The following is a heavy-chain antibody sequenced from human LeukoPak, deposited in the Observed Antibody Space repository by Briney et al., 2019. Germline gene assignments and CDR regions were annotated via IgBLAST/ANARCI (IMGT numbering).Heavy chain of an antibody. CDR3: ARGNIVGAVFDY. D-gene: IGHD1-26*01. J-gene: IGHJ4*02. CDR1: GYTYTSYG. Sequence: ASVKVSCKASGYTYTSYGISWVRQAPGQGLEWMGWMNPNSGNTGYAQKFQGRVTITRNTSISTAYMELSSLRSEDTAVYYCARGNIVGAVFDYWGQGTLVTVSS. V-gene: IGHV1-8*01. CDR2: MNPNSGNT.